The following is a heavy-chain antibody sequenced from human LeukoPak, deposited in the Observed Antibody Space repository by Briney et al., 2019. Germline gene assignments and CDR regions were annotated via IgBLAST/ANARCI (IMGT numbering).Heavy chain of an antibody. V-gene: IGHV4-59*01. CDR1: GGSISSYY. Sequence: SETLSLTCTVSGGSISSYYWSWIRQPPGKGLEWIGYIYYSGSTNYNPSLMSRVTISVDTSKNQFSLKLSSVTAADTAVYYCARVYYDILTGASPRDAFDIWGQGTMVTVSS. CDR2: IYYSGST. CDR3: ARVYYDILTGASPRDAFDI. D-gene: IGHD3-9*01. J-gene: IGHJ3*02.